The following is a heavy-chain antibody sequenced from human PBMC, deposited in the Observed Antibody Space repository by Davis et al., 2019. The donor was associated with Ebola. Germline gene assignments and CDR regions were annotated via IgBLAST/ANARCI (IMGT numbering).Heavy chain of an antibody. CDR1: GFSFSDHY. CDR2: ISSSGSPI. V-gene: IGHV3-11*04. Sequence: GESLKISCAASGFSFSDHYMSWIRQAPGEGLEWVSYISSSGSPISYADSVKGRFTISRDNAKNSLYLQMNSLRDEDTAVYYCARLYSSGRTYFDYWGQGTLVTVSS. CDR3: ARLYSSGRTYFDY. D-gene: IGHD6-19*01. J-gene: IGHJ4*02.